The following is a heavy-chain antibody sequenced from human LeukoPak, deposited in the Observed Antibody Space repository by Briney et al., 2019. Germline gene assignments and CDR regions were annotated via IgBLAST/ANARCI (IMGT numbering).Heavy chain of an antibody. CDR3: ARQGSGRYYFDY. D-gene: IGHD2-15*01. J-gene: IGHJ4*02. V-gene: IGHV4-39*01. CDR1: GGSISSSSYY. CDR2: IYYSGST. Sequence: KPSETLSLTCTVSGGSISSSSYYWGWIRQPPGKGLEWIGSIYYSGSTYYNPSLKSRVTISVDTSKNQFSLKLSSVTAADTAVYYCARQGSGRYYFDYWGQGTLVTVSS.